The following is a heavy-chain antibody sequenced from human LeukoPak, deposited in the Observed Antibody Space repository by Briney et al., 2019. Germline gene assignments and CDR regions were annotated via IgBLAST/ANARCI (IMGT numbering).Heavy chain of an antibody. Sequence: PGGSLRLSCAASGFTFSSYGMHWVRQAPGKGLEWVAVIWYDGSNKYYADSVKGRFTISRDNSKNTLYLQMNSLRAEDTAVYYCARDRGVVVVPAAIGLDYWGQGTLVTVST. J-gene: IGHJ4*02. CDR1: GFTFSSYG. V-gene: IGHV3-33*01. CDR2: IWYDGSNK. CDR3: ARDRGVVVVPAAIGLDY. D-gene: IGHD2-2*01.